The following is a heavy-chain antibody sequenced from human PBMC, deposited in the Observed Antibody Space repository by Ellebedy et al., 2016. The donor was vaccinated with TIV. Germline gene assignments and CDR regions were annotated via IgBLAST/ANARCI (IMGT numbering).Heavy chain of an antibody. CDR2: ISWDSATR. D-gene: IGHD4-17*01. Sequence: SLKISCAASGFTFDDYGMHWVRQAPGKALEWVSGISWDSATRGYADSVKGRFTISRDNAKNALYLQMNSLRVEDMALYYCAKASGDSYFDYWGQGTLVTVSS. J-gene: IGHJ4*02. CDR3: AKASGDSYFDY. CDR1: GFTFDDYG. V-gene: IGHV3-9*03.